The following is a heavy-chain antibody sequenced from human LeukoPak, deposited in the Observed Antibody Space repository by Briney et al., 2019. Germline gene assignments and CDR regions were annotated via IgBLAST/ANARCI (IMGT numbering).Heavy chain of an antibody. CDR1: GFTFSSYS. J-gene: IGHJ6*02. CDR3: ALWSHPSYYYYGMDV. CDR2: ISSSSSYI. Sequence: GGSLRLSCAASGFTFSSYSMNWVRQAPGKGLEWVSSISSSSSYIYYADSVKGRFTISRDNAKNSLYLQMNSLRAEDTAVYYCALWSHPSYYYYGMDVWGQGTTVTVSS. V-gene: IGHV3-21*01. D-gene: IGHD3-10*01.